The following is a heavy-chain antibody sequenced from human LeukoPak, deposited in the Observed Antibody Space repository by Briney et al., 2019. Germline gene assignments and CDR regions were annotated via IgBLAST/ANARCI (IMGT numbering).Heavy chain of an antibody. D-gene: IGHD1-26*01. V-gene: IGHV4-38-2*01. CDR3: ATLLLEGATRQAGGY. CDR2: IHHSGAT. Sequence: PSETLSLTCAVSDYSISSGYYWGGIRQPPGKGLEWIGSIHHSGATYYNPSLNSRVIISVDTSKNQFSLKMNSVTAADTAVYYCATLLLEGATRQAGGYWGQGILVTVSS. J-gene: IGHJ4*02. CDR1: DYSISSGYY.